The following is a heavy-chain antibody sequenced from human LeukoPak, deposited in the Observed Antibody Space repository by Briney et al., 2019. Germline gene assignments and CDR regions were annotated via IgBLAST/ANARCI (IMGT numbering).Heavy chain of an antibody. Sequence: SGGSLRLSCAASGFTFSSYGMSWVCQTPEKGLEWIGEIYHTGSTNYNPSVESRVTISIDKSKTQFSLILTSVTAADTDPYYCARGMWFDTLFSAFDVWGQGTMVSVSS. D-gene: IGHD3-10*01. CDR1: GFTFSSYGM. V-gene: IGHV4-4*02. J-gene: IGHJ3*01. CDR3: ARGMWFDTLFSAFDV. CDR2: IYHTGST.